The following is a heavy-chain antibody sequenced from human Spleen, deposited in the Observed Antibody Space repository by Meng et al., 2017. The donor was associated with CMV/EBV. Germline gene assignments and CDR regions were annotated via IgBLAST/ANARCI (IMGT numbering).Heavy chain of an antibody. CDR2: MNPNSGNT. D-gene: IGHD3-22*01. V-gene: IGHV1-8*03. Sequence: FTSYDINWVRQATGQGLEWMGWMNPNSGNTGYAQKFQGRVTITRNTSISTAYMELSSLRSEDTAVYYCARGPDVMYYYDSSGYYLDYWGQGTLVTVSS. J-gene: IGHJ4*02. CDR1: FTSYD. CDR3: ARGPDVMYYYDSSGYYLDY.